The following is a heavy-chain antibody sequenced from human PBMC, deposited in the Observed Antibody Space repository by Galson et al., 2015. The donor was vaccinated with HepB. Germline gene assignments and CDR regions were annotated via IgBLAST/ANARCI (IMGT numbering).Heavy chain of an antibody. CDR3: ARDSHVNYDFWSGYYLPHATENYWYFDL. V-gene: IGHV4-4*07. J-gene: IGHJ2*01. Sequence: ETLSLTCTVSGGSISSYYWSWIRQPAGKGLEWIGRIYTSGSTNYNPSLKSRVTMSVDTSKNQFSLKLSSVTAADTAVYYCARDSHVNYDFWSGYYLPHATENYWYFDLWGRGTLVTVSS. CDR1: GGSISSYY. D-gene: IGHD3-3*01. CDR2: IYTSGST.